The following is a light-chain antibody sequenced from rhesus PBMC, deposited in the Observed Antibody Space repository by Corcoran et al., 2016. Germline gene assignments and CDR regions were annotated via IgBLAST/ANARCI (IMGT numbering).Light chain of an antibody. Sequence: QVILTQSPATLSLSPGERATLSCRASQSVSKYLAWHQQKPGQAPRRLIYGASSRATGSPDRFRGRGAGTDFTLTSSSLEPEDVGVYHCYQHSSGYSFGQGTKVEI. CDR1: QSVSKY. J-gene: IGKJ2*01. CDR3: YQHSSGYS. V-gene: IGKV3-10*01. CDR2: GAS.